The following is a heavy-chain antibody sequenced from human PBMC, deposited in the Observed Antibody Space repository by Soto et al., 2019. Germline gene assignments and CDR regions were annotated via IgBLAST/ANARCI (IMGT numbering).Heavy chain of an antibody. J-gene: IGHJ3*02. Sequence: EVQLLESGGGLVQPGGSLRLSCAASGFTFSSYAMRWVRQAPGKGLEWVSAISGSGGSTYYADSVKGRFTISRDNSKNTLYMQMNSLRAEDTAVYYCAKDQQGRYYDRSGYYGDDAFDIWGQGTMVTVSS. V-gene: IGHV3-23*01. CDR2: ISGSGGST. CDR3: AKDQQGRYYDRSGYYGDDAFDI. CDR1: GFTFSSYA. D-gene: IGHD3-22*01.